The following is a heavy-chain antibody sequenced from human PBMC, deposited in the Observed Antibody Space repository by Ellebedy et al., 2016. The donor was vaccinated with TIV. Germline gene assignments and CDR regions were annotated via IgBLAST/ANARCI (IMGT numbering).Heavy chain of an antibody. J-gene: IGHJ4*02. V-gene: IGHV3-7*02. CDR2: IKYDEIEK. Sequence: GESLKISCAASGFTFSRFWMGWIRQAPGKGLEWVAHIKYDEIEKYYANSVKGRFTISRDNAKNSLYLQMNNLRVEDTAVYYCARAHFWGQGTLVTVSS. D-gene: IGHD3-3*02. CDR3: ARAHF. CDR1: GFTFSRFW.